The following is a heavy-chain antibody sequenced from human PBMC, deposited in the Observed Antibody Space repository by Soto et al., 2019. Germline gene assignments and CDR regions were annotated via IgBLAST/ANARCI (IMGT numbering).Heavy chain of an antibody. CDR3: ARGRRYCSSTSCDSPPEYYYMDV. CDR2: IWYDGSNK. V-gene: IGHV3-33*01. Sequence: QVQLVESGGGVVQPGRSLRLSCAASGFTFSSYGMHWVRQAPGKGLEWVAVIWYDGSNKYYADSVKGRFTISRDNSKNTLYLQMNSLRAEDTAVYYCARGRRYCSSTSCDSPPEYYYMDVWGKGTTVTVSS. CDR1: GFTFSSYG. D-gene: IGHD2-2*02. J-gene: IGHJ6*03.